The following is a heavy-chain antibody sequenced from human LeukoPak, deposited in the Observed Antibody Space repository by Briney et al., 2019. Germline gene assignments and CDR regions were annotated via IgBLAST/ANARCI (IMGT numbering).Heavy chain of an antibody. Sequence: ASVKVSCKASGYTFTSYGISWVRQAPGQGLEWMGWISAYNGNTNYAQKLQGRVTMTTDTSTITAYMALRSLRSDDTAVYYCAREGRRYCSGGSCSTRADYWGQGTLVTVSS. CDR2: ISAYNGNT. CDR3: AREGRRYCSGGSCSTRADY. V-gene: IGHV1-18*01. J-gene: IGHJ4*02. CDR1: GYTFTSYG. D-gene: IGHD2-15*01.